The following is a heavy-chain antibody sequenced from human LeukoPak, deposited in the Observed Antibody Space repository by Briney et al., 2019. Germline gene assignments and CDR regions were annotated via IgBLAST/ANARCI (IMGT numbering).Heavy chain of an antibody. J-gene: IGHJ4*02. D-gene: IGHD1-26*01. CDR1: GGSISSSSYY. Sequence: KPSETLSLTCAVSGGSISSSSYYWGWIRQPPGKGLEWIGSIYYSGSTYYNPSLKSRVTISVDASRNQFSLKLSSVTAADTAVYYCARQPSYYYFDYWGQGTLATVSS. V-gene: IGHV4-39*01. CDR2: IYYSGST. CDR3: ARQPSYYYFDY.